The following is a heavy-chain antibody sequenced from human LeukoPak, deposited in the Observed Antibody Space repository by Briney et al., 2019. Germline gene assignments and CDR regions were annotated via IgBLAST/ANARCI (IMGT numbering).Heavy chain of an antibody. CDR3: ARWVAASSMDY. J-gene: IGHJ4*02. D-gene: IGHD6-13*01. CDR2: IYYRGST. Sequence: SETLSLTCTVSGGSISSYYWSWIRQPPGKGLEWIGYIYYRGSTNYNASLKSRVTISVDTSKNQFSLKLRSVTAADTAVYYCARWVAASSMDYWGQGTLVTVSS. CDR1: GGSISSYY. V-gene: IGHV4-59*08.